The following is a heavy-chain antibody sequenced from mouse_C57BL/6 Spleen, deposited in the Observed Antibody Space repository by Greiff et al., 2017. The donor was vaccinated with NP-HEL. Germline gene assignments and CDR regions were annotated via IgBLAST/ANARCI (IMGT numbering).Heavy chain of an antibody. D-gene: IGHD2-4*01. Sequence: EVQLVESGPGMVKPSQSLSLTCTVTGYSITSGYDWHWIRHFPGNKLEWMGYISYSGSTNYNPSLKSRISITHDTSKNHFFLKLNSVTTEDTATYYCARAYDYLYYFDYWGQGTTLTVSS. CDR3: ARAYDYLYYFDY. CDR1: GYSITSGYD. J-gene: IGHJ2*01. CDR2: ISYSGST. V-gene: IGHV3-1*01.